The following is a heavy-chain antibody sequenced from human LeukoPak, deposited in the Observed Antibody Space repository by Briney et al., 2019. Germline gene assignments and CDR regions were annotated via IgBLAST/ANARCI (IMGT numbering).Heavy chain of an antibody. CDR3: ARSHQGLHFDVWRIRGFFDS. D-gene: IGHD3-3*01. Sequence: GGSLRLSCAASGFTFSSYSMNWVRQAPGKGLEWVANINQDGSEKHYVDSVKGRFAISRDNTKTSLYLQMNSLRADDTAVYYCARSHQGLHFDVWRIRGFFDSWGQGTLVTFSS. CDR2: INQDGSEK. CDR1: GFTFSSYS. J-gene: IGHJ4*02. V-gene: IGHV3-7*01.